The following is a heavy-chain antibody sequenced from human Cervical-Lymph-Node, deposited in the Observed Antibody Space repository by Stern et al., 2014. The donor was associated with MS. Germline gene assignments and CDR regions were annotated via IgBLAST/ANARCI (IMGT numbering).Heavy chain of an antibody. J-gene: IGHJ4*02. CDR3: ARTYGYGYFDY. CDR1: GFSLSTSGVG. D-gene: IGHD5-18*01. CDR2: IYWDDDK. V-gene: IGHV2-5*02. Sequence: QVTLRESGPTLVKPTQTLTLTCTFSGFSLSTSGVGVGWIRQPPGKALEWLAVIYWDDDKRYRPSLKSRFTITKDTSKNQVVLTMTNMGPVDTATYYCARTYGYGYFDYWGQGTLVTVS.